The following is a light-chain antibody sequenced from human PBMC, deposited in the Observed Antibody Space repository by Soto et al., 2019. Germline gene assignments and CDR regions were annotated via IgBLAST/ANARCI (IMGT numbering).Light chain of an antibody. Sequence: DIQMTQSPPTLSASVVDRVTITCRASQSIRSWLAWYQQKPGKAPKLLIYKASSLESGVPSRFSGSGSGTDFTLTISCLQSEDFATYYCQQYYSYPRTFGQGTKVDIK. J-gene: IGKJ1*01. V-gene: IGKV1-5*03. CDR3: QQYYSYPRT. CDR1: QSIRSW. CDR2: KAS.